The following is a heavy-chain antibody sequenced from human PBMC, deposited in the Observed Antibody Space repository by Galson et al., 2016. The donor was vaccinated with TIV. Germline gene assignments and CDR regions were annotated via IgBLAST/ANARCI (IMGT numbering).Heavy chain of an antibody. CDR2: ISYDGSDK. CDR1: GFTFSSYG. D-gene: IGHD5-18*01. Sequence: SLRLSCAASGFTFSSYGMHWVRQAPGKGLEWVAIISYDGSDKDYTDSVEGRFTISRDKSKNTLYIQMDSVRVEDTATYYCARIHRSYGMDVWGQGTTVTVSS. CDR3: ARIHRSYGMDV. V-gene: IGHV3-33*01. J-gene: IGHJ6*02.